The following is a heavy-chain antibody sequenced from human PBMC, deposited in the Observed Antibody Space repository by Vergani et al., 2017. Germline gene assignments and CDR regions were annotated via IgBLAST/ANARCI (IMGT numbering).Heavy chain of an antibody. D-gene: IGHD5-24*01. Sequence: EVMLVQSGAEVKKPGESLKISCKYSESSFISNEIAWVRQMSGKGLQWMGNINPIDSKIAYSPSFQGQAIMSLDKSITTAYLQWRSLKASDTAIYYGTGNVPCCDGAYLHFDHWCQGTQVTVFS. CDR2: INPIDSKI. V-gene: IGHV5-51*03. CDR3: TGNVPCCDGAYLHFDH. CDR1: ESSFISNE. J-gene: IGHJ4*02.